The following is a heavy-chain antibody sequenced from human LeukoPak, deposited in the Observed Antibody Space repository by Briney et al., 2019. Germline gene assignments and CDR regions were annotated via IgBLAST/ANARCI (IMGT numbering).Heavy chain of an antibody. Sequence: ASVKVSCKASGYTFTNYGIGWVRQAPGQGLEWMGWISIYNGNTDYAQKLRGRVTMTTDTSTSTAYMELRSLRSDDTAVYYCARITYDFWSGYYMPDDPWGQGTLVTVSS. J-gene: IGHJ5*02. D-gene: IGHD3-3*01. CDR1: GYTFTNYG. CDR3: ARITYDFWSGYYMPDDP. CDR2: ISIYNGNT. V-gene: IGHV1-18*01.